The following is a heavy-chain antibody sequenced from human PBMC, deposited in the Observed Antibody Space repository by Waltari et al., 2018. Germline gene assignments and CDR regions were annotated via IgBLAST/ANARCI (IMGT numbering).Heavy chain of an antibody. D-gene: IGHD3-10*01. CDR3: ARHGDLGY. V-gene: IGHV1-2*02. CDR1: GYSFTDYY. Sequence: QVQLVQSGAEVTKPGASLKVSCKASGYSFTDYYIHWVRQAPGQGLEWMGWINPNNGGTHYSQKFQGRVTLTRDASISTAYMELSRLTSDDTAVYYCARHGDLGYWGQGTLVIVSS. CDR2: INPNNGGT. J-gene: IGHJ4*02.